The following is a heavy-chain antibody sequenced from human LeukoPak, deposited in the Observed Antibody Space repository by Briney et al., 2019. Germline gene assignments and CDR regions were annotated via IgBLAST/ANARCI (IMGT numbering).Heavy chain of an antibody. Sequence: EASVKVSCKVSGYSLTALAIHWVRQAPGKGLEWMGRFDPDDGARIYSQRFQDRFLMTEDPSSDTAYMELSGLRSEGTAVYFCASDRTMTTVTSGQSWDDPWGQGTLVTVSS. J-gene: IGHJ5*02. CDR3: ASDRTMTTVTSGQSWDDP. CDR1: GYSLTALA. V-gene: IGHV1-24*01. D-gene: IGHD4-17*01. CDR2: FDPDDGAR.